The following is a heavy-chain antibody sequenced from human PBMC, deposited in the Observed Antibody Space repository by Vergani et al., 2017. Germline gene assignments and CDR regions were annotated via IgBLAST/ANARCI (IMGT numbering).Heavy chain of an antibody. CDR1: GGSISSYY. Sequence: QVQLQESGPGLVKPSETLSLTCTVSGGSISSYYWSWIRQPPGKGLEWIGYIYYSGSTNYNPSLKSRVTISVDTSKNQFSLKLSSVTAADTAVYYCASRARTTVTTRLYWYFELWGRGTLVTVSS. CDR2: IYYSGST. D-gene: IGHD4-17*01. V-gene: IGHV4-59*01. J-gene: IGHJ2*01. CDR3: ASRARTTVTTRLYWYFEL.